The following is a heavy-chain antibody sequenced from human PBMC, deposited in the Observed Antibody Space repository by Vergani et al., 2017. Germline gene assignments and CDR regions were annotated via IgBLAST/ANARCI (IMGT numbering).Heavy chain of an antibody. CDR3: ARARCIETCYMSKWLDS. V-gene: IGHV3-74*03. J-gene: IGHJ5*01. CDR2: IKSDCRIT. Sequence: DVHLAESGGGFIQPGGSLRLSCSASGFSFNSYWMHWVRQVPGKGILWVSRIKSDCRITAYADSVKGRFTISRDTAQNTLYLQMNSLRFEDTGVYYCARARCIETCYMSKWLDSWVQGTLVTVSS. D-gene: IGHD3-9*01. CDR1: GFSFNSYW.